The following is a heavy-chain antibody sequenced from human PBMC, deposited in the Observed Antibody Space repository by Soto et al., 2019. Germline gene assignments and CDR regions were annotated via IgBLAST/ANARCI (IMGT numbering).Heavy chain of an antibody. CDR1: GFTFDDYA. CDR2: ISGDGGRT. Sequence: GGSLRLSCAASGFTFDDYAMHWVRQDPGKGLEWVSLISGDGGRTYYEASVKGRFSISRDNRKNSLYLKMNSLRTEDPALYYVVPARGIWDYWGQGTLVTVSS. D-gene: IGHD6-13*01. J-gene: IGHJ4*02. CDR3: VPARGIWDY. V-gene: IGHV3-43*02.